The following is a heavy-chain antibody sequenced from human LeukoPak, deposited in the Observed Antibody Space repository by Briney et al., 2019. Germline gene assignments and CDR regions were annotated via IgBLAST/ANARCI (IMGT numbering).Heavy chain of an antibody. CDR2: MKEDGSES. D-gene: IGHD6-19*01. V-gene: IGHV3-7*01. CDR3: VFGGWYFSY. J-gene: IGHJ4*02. CDR1: GYIFSDHW. Sequence: PGGSLRLSCAASGYIFSDHWMSWVRQTPGKGLEWVANMKEDGSESYYVDSVKGRFTISRDNAKKSLYLQMDSLRAEDTAVYHCVFGGWYFSYWGQGTLVTVSS.